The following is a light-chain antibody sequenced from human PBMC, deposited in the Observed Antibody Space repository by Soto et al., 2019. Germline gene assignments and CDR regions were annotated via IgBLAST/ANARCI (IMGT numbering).Light chain of an antibody. Sequence: AIPLTQSPSSLSASVGDRVTITCRASQGISSALAWYQHKPGKTPKLLIYDASSLESGVPSTFSGSGSGTDFTLTISSLQPEDFATYFCQQFSSYPLTFGGGTKVEIK. CDR1: QGISSA. V-gene: IGKV1-13*02. CDR3: QQFSSYPLT. CDR2: DAS. J-gene: IGKJ4*01.